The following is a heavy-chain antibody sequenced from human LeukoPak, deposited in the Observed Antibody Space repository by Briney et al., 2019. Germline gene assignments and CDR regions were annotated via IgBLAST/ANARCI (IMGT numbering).Heavy chain of an antibody. Sequence: GGSLRLSCAASGFSFRSCWMHWVRQAPGKELVWVSRINGDGSTTNYADSVRGRFTISRDNAKNTLYLQVNNLRADDSAVYFCASLVGGYYPPVEAFDVWGQGTMVTVSS. CDR3: ASLVGGYYPPVEAFDV. D-gene: IGHD3-3*01. V-gene: IGHV3-74*01. CDR1: GFSFRSCW. CDR2: INGDGSTT. J-gene: IGHJ3*01.